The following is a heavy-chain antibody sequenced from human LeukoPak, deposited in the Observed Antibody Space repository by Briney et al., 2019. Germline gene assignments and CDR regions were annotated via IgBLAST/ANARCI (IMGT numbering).Heavy chain of an antibody. CDR3: ARGAAGSYSGIDY. CDR2: ISSSSSYI. D-gene: IGHD6-13*01. V-gene: IGHV3-21*01. CDR1: GFTFSSYS. J-gene: IGHJ4*02. Sequence: GGSLRLSCAASGFTFSSYSMNWVRQAPGKGLEWVSSISSSSSYIYYADSVKGRFTISRDNAKNSLYLQMNSLRAEDTAMYYCARGAAGSYSGIDYWGQGTLVTVSS.